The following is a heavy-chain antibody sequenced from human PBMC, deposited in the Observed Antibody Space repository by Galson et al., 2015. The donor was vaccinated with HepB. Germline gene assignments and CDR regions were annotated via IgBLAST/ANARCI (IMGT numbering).Heavy chain of an antibody. CDR3: ARDRYGDYLPVVDTFDI. D-gene: IGHD4-17*01. CDR2: IWYDGSNK. V-gene: IGHV3-33*01. CDR1: GFTFSSYG. Sequence: SLRLSCAASGFTFSSYGMHWVRQVPGKGLEWVAVIWYDGSNKYYADSVKGRFTISRDNSKNTLYLQMNSLRGEDTALYHCARDRYGDYLPVVDTFDIWGQGTMVTVSS. J-gene: IGHJ3*02.